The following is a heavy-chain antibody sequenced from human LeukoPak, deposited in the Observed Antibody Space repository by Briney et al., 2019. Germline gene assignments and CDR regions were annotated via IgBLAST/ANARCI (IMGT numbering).Heavy chain of an antibody. CDR1: GFTFSSYE. CDR3: ARSLSGWFDY. Sequence: GGSLRLSCAASGFTFSSYEVNWVRQAPGMGLEWLSYISGSGSTMYYADSVRGRFTIFRDNAKNSLYLQMKSLRGEDTAVYYCARSLSGWFDYWGQGALVTVSS. J-gene: IGHJ4*02. D-gene: IGHD3-22*01. V-gene: IGHV3-48*03. CDR2: ISGSGSTM.